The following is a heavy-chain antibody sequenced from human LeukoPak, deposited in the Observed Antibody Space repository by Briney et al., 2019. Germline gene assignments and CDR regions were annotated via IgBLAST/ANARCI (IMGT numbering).Heavy chain of an antibody. CDR3: AQHPLGGWLLYYFDY. V-gene: IGHV3-30*02. CDR1: GFIFSNYA. J-gene: IGHJ4*02. CDR2: IRYDGSRK. Sequence: PGGSLRFSCAASGFIFSNYAMHWVRQAAGKGLEWVAYIRYDGSRKYYADSVNGRFTISRDNSKNTLYLQVHSLRGEDTAVYYCAQHPLGGWLLYYFDYWGQGTLVTVSS. D-gene: IGHD3-3*01.